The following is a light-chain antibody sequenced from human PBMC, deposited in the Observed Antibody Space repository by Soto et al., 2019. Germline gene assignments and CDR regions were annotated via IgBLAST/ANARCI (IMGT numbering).Light chain of an antibody. J-gene: IGKJ1*01. V-gene: IGKV3-15*01. CDR3: QQYNNWPPGT. Sequence: EILMTQSPATLSVSPGERATLSCRVSQSVSSDLAWYQQRPGQAPRLLIYGASTRATGIPARFSGSGSGTEFTLTISSLQSEDFAVYYCQQYNNWPPGTFGQGTKVEIK. CDR1: QSVSSD. CDR2: GAS.